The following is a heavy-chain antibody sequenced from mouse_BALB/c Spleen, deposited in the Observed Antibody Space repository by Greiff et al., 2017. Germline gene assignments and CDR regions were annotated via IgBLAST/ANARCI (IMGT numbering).Heavy chain of an antibody. CDR1: GFTFSSYA. V-gene: IGHV5-6-5*01. Sequence: EVMLVESGGGLVKPGGSLKLSCAASGFTFSSYAMSWVRQTPEKRLEWVASISSGGSTYYPDSVNGRFTISRDNARNILYLQMSSLRSEDTSMYYCAREGPVVATYYAMDYWGQGTSVTVSS. D-gene: IGHD1-1*01. CDR2: ISSGGST. CDR3: AREGPVVATYYAMDY. J-gene: IGHJ4*01.